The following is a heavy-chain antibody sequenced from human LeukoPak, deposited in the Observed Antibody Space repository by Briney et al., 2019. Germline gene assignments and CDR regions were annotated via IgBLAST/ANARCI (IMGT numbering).Heavy chain of an antibody. CDR2: ISWNSGSI. D-gene: IGHD2-2*02. J-gene: IGHJ4*02. CDR3: ARAIGVTCISTSCYSFDY. CDR1: GFTFDDYA. V-gene: IGHV3-9*01. Sequence: GRSLRLSCVASGFTFDDYAIHWVRHAPGKGLEWVSGISWNSGSIGYADSVKGRFTISRDNAKNSLYLQMNSLRTEDTALYYCARAIGVTCISTSCYSFDYWGQGTLVTVSS.